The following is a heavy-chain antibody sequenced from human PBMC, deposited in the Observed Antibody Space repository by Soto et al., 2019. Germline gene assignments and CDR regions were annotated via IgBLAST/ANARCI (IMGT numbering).Heavy chain of an antibody. V-gene: IGHV4-31*03. CDR1: GGSISRGGYY. CDR3: ARVVQQPYYYYYYMDV. Sequence: SETLSLTCTVSGGSISRGGYYWSWIRQHPGKGLEWIGYIYYSGSTYYNPSLKSRVTISVDTSKNQFSLKLSSVTAADTAVYYCARVVQQPYYYYYYMDVWGKGTTVTVSS. CDR2: IYYSGST. J-gene: IGHJ6*03. D-gene: IGHD5-18*01.